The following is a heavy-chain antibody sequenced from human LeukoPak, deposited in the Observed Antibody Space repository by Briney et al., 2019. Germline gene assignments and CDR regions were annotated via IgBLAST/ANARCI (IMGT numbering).Heavy chain of an antibody. CDR3: AKDSVSAPELLWFGELYYGMDV. Sequence: PGGPLRLSCAASGFTFSGCGMHWVRQAPGKGLEWVAFIRYDGSNKYYADSVKGRFTISRDNSKNTLYLQMNSLRAEDTAVYYCAKDSVSAPELLWFGELYYGMDVWGQGTTVTVSS. D-gene: IGHD3-10*01. CDR1: GFTFSGCG. J-gene: IGHJ6*02. V-gene: IGHV3-30*02. CDR2: IRYDGSNK.